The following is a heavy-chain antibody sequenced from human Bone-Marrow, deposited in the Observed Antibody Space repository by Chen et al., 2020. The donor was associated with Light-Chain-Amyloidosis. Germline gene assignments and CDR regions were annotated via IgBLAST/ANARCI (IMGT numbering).Heavy chain of an antibody. D-gene: IGHD5-12*01. Sequence: QVQLVQSGAEAKKAGASVKVSCKASGYTFTSYTIHWVRQAPGQRLEWIGWINAVNGNTKYSQTFHYRVTFTRDTSASTAYMELSSLRSDDTAVYYCARVEYTAYEHFDSWGQGTLVTVSS. CDR3: ARVEYTAYEHFDS. J-gene: IGHJ5*01. CDR1: GYTFTSYT. CDR2: INAVNGNT. V-gene: IGHV1-3*01.